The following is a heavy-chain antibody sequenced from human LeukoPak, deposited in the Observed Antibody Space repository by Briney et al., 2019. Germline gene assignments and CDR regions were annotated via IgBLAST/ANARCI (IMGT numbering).Heavy chain of an antibody. CDR2: INPNSGGT. Sequence: ASVKVSCKASGYTFTGYYMHWVRQAPGQGLEWMGWINPNSGGTNYAQKFQGRVTMTRDTSISTAYMELSRLRSDDTAVYYCATSRSYSYRPIDYWGQGTLVTVSS. CDR3: ATSRSYSYRPIDY. CDR1: GYTFTGYY. J-gene: IGHJ4*02. V-gene: IGHV1-2*02. D-gene: IGHD1-26*01.